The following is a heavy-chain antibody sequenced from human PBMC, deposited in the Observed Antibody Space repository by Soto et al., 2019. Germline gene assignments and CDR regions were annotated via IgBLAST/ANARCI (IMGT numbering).Heavy chain of an antibody. V-gene: IGHV5-51*01. CDR3: AASIFYSGMDV. CDR2: IYPGDSDT. J-gene: IGHJ6*02. Sequence: VESMKVSCKGAGGTFINYGIRWVRQMPGKGLEWMGIIYPGDSDTKYNPSFQGQVTISADKSITTTYLRWTSLKASDTSIYCCAASIFYSGMDVSGQGTTVTVPS. CDR1: GGTFINYG.